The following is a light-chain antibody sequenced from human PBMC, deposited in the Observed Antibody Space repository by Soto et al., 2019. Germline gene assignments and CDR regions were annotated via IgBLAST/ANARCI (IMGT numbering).Light chain of an antibody. V-gene: IGLV2-14*01. CDR2: DVS. J-gene: IGLJ1*01. CDR1: SSDVGAYNY. CDR3: SSYTSATTYV. Sequence: QSVLTQPASVSGSPGQSITISCTGTSSDVGAYNYASWYQQYPGEAPKVIIYDVSHRPAGVSNRFSGSKSGNTASLTISGLQTQDEADYYCSSYTSATTYVFGNGTKVTVL.